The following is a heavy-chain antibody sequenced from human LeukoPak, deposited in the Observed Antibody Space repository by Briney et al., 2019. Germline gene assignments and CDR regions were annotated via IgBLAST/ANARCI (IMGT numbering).Heavy chain of an antibody. V-gene: IGHV3-23*01. Sequence: KPGGSLRLSCAASGFTFSTNAMSWVRQAPGKGLEWVSDISGGGGSTFYADSVQGRFTVSRDKSNNTVYLHMNSLRAEDTAVYYCATSNYDFWSGYRYWGQGTLVSVSS. D-gene: IGHD3-3*01. CDR1: GFTFSTNA. CDR2: ISGGGGST. J-gene: IGHJ4*02. CDR3: ATSNYDFWSGYRY.